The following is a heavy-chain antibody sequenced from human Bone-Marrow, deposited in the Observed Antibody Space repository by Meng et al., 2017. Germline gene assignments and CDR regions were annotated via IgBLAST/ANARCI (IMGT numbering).Heavy chain of an antibody. V-gene: IGHV4-4*02. CDR3: ARARGIAVAEPWDY. Sequence: QGHVQQGGAGLLKPSGTLSRTCAVSGGSISSSNWWSWVRQPPGKGLEWIGEIYHSGSTNYNPSLKSRVTISVDKSKNQFSLKLSSVTAADTAVYYCARARGIAVAEPWDYWGQGTLVTVSS. CDR2: IYHSGST. J-gene: IGHJ4*02. CDR1: GGSISSSNW. D-gene: IGHD6-19*01.